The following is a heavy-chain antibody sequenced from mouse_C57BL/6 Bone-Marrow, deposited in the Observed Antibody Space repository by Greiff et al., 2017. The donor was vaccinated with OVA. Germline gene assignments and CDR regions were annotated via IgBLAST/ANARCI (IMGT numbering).Heavy chain of an antibody. D-gene: IGHD1-1*01. CDR1: GYTFTSYW. CDR2: IHPSDSDT. V-gene: IGHV1-74*01. CDR3: ASQHDYGGSYFDY. J-gene: IGHJ2*01. Sequence: QVQLQQPGAELVKPGASVKVSCKASGYTFTSYWMHWVKQRPGQGLEWIGRIHPSDSDTNYNQKFKGKATLTVDKSSSTAYMQRSSLTSEDSAVYYCASQHDYGGSYFDYWGQGTTLTVSS.